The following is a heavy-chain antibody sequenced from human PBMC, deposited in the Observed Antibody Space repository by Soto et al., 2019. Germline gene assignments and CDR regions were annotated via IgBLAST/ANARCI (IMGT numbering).Heavy chain of an antibody. V-gene: IGHV4-59*01. CDR1: GGSISIYY. Sequence: SETLSLTCTVSGGSISIYYWSWIRQPPGKGLEWIGNIYNSGSTNYNPSLKSRVTVSVDTSRHQFSLKLSSVTAADTAMYYCASLYCSGDSCYWDYWGQGTLVTVSS. D-gene: IGHD2-15*01. CDR2: IYNSGST. CDR3: ASLYCSGDSCYWDY. J-gene: IGHJ4*02.